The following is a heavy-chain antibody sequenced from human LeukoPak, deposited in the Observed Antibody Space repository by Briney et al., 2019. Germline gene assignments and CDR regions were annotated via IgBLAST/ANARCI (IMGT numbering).Heavy chain of an antibody. V-gene: IGHV3-23*01. D-gene: IGHD3-10*01. CDR1: GFTFSSYG. Sequence: PGGSLRLSCAASGFTFSSYGMSWVRQAPGKGLEWVSAISGSGGSTYYADSVKGRFTISRDNSKNTLYLQMNSLRAEDTAVYYCAKSAYRVRGVHIFDYWGQGTLVTVSS. CDR2: ISGSGGST. J-gene: IGHJ4*02. CDR3: AKSAYRVRGVHIFDY.